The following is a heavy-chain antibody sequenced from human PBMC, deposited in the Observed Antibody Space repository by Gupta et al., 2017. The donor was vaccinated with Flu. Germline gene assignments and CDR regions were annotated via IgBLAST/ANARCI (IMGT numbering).Heavy chain of an antibody. CDR2: IYSSGTT. CDR3: ARAPGCDGDCYSNFDY. V-gene: IGHV4-61*02. D-gene: IGHD2-21*02. J-gene: IGHJ4*02. Sequence: QVQLPESGPGLVKPSQTLSLTCTFSGGSLSSRSLLWTWLRQPAGKGLEWIGHIYSSGTTKYNPSLKSRVTISMDTSKNQFSLMLNSVTAADTAVYYCARAPGCDGDCYSNFDYWGQGRLVTVSS. CDR1: GGSLSSRSLL.